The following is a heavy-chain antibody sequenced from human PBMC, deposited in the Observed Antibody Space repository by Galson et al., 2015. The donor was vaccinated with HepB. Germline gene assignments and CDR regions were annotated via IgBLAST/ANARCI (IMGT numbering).Heavy chain of an antibody. V-gene: IGHV5-51*01. CDR2: IYPGDSDT. J-gene: IGHJ3*02. CDR3: ARHSRDLWFGELFPTRGAFDI. Sequence: QSGAEVKKPGESLKISCKGSGYSFTSYWIGWVRQMPGKGLEWMGIIYPGDSDTRYSPSFQGQVTISADKSISTAYLQWSSLKASDTAMYYCARHSRDLWFGELFPTRGAFDIWGQGTMVTVSS. CDR1: GYSFTSYW. D-gene: IGHD3-10*01.